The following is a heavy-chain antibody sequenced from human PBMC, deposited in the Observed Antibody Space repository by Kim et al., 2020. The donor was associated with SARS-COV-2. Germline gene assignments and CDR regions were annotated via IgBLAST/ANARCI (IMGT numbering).Heavy chain of an antibody. Sequence: GRFTIPREHSKNTLYLQMNSLRAEDTAVYYCAKDQITIIVVEPYYFDYWGQGTLVTVSS. V-gene: IGHV3-23*01. CDR3: AKDQITIIVVEPYYFDY. D-gene: IGHD3-22*01. J-gene: IGHJ4*02.